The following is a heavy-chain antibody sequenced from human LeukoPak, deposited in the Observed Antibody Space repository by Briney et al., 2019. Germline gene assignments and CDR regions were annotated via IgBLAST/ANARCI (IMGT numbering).Heavy chain of an antibody. CDR3: TKRVKYGGTWDHFAD. V-gene: IGHV3-23*01. D-gene: IGHD1-26*01. CDR2: VNADGGNT. CDR1: GFIFSNYA. J-gene: IGHJ4*02. Sequence: PGGSLRLSCAASGFIFSNYAMSWVRQAPGKGLEWVSTVNADGGNTYYADSVKGRVTISRDNSKSTLILQMNSLRVEDTALYYCTKRVKYGGTWDHFADWGQGTLVTVSS.